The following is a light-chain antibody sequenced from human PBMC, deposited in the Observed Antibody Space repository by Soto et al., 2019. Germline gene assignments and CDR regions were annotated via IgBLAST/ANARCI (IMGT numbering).Light chain of an antibody. CDR3: QQYSSSPPTLT. V-gene: IGKV3-20*01. J-gene: IGKJ4*01. CDR1: QSISSNY. CDR2: GAS. Sequence: EIVLTQSPGTLSMSPGERATLSCRASQSISSNYLAWYQQKPGQAPRLLIYGASSRATGIPDRFSGSGSGTDFTLTISRLEAEDFAVYYCQQYSSSPPTLTFGGGTKVEIK.